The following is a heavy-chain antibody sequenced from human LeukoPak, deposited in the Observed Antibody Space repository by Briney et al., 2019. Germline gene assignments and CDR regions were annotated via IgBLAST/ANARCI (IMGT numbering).Heavy chain of an antibody. CDR2: INSDGSST. CDR1: GVTFSRYW. CDR3: AKDFGELASYYMDV. Sequence: PGGSLRLSCAASGVTFSRYWMHWVRHAPGKGLVWVSGINSDGSSTSYADSVRGRFTISRDNAKNTLYLQMNSVTAGDTAVYYCAKDFGELASYYMDVWGKGTTVTVSS. J-gene: IGHJ6*03. V-gene: IGHV3-74*01. D-gene: IGHD3-10*01.